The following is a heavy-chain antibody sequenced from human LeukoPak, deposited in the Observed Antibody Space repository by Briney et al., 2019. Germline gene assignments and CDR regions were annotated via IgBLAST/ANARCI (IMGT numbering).Heavy chain of an antibody. Sequence: SETLSLTCAVSGGSMKDYNWSWIRQPPGKGLQWIAYINDNRHNGYNPSLESRSTISVDTSKNHFSLRLRYVTAADTAAYYCARESAECVRGSFSDYWGQGILVTVSS. V-gene: IGHV4-59*12. CDR3: ARESAECVRGSFSDY. CDR1: GGSMKDYN. CDR2: INDNRHN. J-gene: IGHJ4*02. D-gene: IGHD3-3*01.